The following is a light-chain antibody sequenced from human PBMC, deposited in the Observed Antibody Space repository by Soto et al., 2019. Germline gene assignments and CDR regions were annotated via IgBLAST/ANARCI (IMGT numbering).Light chain of an antibody. Sequence: AIQMTQSPSSVSASVGDRVTITCRASQGIRNELGWYQQKPGKAPKLLIYSASSLQSGVPSRFSGSGSGKDLILTISGLQPADSATYFCLQDFTYPRTFGQGTKV. V-gene: IGKV1-6*01. CDR1: QGIRNE. CDR2: SAS. J-gene: IGKJ1*01. CDR3: LQDFTYPRT.